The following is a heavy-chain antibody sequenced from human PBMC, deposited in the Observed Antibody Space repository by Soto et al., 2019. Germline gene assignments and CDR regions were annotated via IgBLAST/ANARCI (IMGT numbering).Heavy chain of an antibody. CDR1: GGTFSSYA. CDR2: IIPIFGTA. J-gene: IGHJ6*02. Sequence: QVQLVQSGAEVKKPGSSVNVSCKASGGTFSSYAISWVRQAPGQGLEWMGGIIPIFGTANYAQKFQGRVTITADKSTSTAYMELSSLRSEDTAVYYCARAVTIGGVIVIPTYYYYGMDVWGQGTTVTVSS. V-gene: IGHV1-69*06. CDR3: ARAVTIGGVIVIPTYYYYGMDV. D-gene: IGHD3-16*02.